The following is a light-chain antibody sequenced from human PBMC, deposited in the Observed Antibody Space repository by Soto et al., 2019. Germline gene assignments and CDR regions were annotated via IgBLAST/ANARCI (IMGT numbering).Light chain of an antibody. V-gene: IGKV1-5*01. CDR1: QSVDRW. CDR3: HRYISYHT. J-gene: IGKJ4*01. Sequence: MKQSRFALSCRFGERLNNTIRASQSVDRWWAWYHQRPGKAPKLLIYDASTLESGVPSRFSGSGSGTEFTLNMRCLHPHDIPAYYCHRYISYHTFGGGTKVDI. CDR2: DAS.